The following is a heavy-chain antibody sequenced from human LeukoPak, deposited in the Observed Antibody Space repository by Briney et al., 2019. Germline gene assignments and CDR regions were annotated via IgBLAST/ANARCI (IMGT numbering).Heavy chain of an antibody. D-gene: IGHD3-22*01. CDR2: IYYSGST. V-gene: IGHV4-39*01. Sequence: SETLSLTCTVSGGSISSNSYYWGWIPPPPGKGLEWFGSIYYSGSTYYNPSLKTRVTISVDTSKNQFSLKLSSVTAADTAVYYCASYTHPPMGIVVVLIDYWGEGTLVTVSS. CDR3: ASYTHPPMGIVVVLIDY. CDR1: GGSISSNSYY. J-gene: IGHJ4*02.